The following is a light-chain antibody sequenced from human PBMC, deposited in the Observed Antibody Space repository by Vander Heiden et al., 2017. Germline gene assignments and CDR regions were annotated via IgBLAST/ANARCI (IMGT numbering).Light chain of an antibody. V-gene: IGLV1-44*01. J-gene: IGLJ3*02. Sequence: QPVLTQPPSASGTPGQRATIPCSASSSTPGSTFVNWFQQHPATAPKLLIYRNNQRPSGGPDRFSGSKSGTTAALAISGLQSEDEEDYYCGAWEESRNGDWAFGGGTKLTVL. CDR1: SSTPGSTF. CDR3: GAWEESRNGDWA. CDR2: RNN.